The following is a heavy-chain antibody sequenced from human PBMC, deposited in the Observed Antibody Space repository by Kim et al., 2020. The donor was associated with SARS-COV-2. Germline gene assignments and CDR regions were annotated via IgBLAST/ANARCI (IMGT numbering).Heavy chain of an antibody. CDR2: MNPNSGNT. J-gene: IGHJ5*02. CDR1: GYTFTSYD. D-gene: IGHD6-19*01. Sequence: ASVKVSCKASGYTFTSYDINWGRQATGQGLEWMGWMNPNSGNTGYAQKFQGRVTMTRNTSISTAYMELSSLRSEDTAVYYCARGNGGQWLVSWFDPWGQGTLVTVSS. CDR3: ARGNGGQWLVSWFDP. V-gene: IGHV1-8*01.